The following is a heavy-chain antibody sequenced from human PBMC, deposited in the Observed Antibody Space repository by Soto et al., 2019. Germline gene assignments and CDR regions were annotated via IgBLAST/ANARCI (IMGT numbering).Heavy chain of an antibody. CDR2: IWYDGSNK. Sequence: GGSLRLSCAASGFTFSSYGMHWVRQAPGKGLEWVAVIWYDGSNKYYADSVKGRFTISRDNSKNTLYLQMNSLRAEDTAVYYCARDLSTFYGMDVWGQGTTVTVSS. CDR1: GFTFSSYG. J-gene: IGHJ6*02. V-gene: IGHV3-33*01. CDR3: ARDLSTFYGMDV.